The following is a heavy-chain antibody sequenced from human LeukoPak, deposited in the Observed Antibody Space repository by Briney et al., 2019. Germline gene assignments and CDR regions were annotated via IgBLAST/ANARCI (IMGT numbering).Heavy chain of an antibody. Sequence: GGSLRLSCAASGFTFSSYAMSWVRQAPGKGLEWVSAISGGGGSTYYADSVKGRFTISRDNSKNTLYLQMNSLRAEDTAVYYCAKDRGVGYSYGYGFDYWGQGTLFTVSS. D-gene: IGHD5-18*01. V-gene: IGHV3-23*01. CDR3: AKDRGVGYSYGYGFDY. J-gene: IGHJ4*02. CDR1: GFTFSSYA. CDR2: ISGGGGST.